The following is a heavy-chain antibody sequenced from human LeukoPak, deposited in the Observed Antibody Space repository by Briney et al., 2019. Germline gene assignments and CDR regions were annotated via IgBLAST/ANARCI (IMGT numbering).Heavy chain of an antibody. Sequence: GGSLRLSCAASGFTFSSYAMSWVRQAPGKGLEWVSAISGSGGSTYYADPVQGRFTISRDNSKNTLYLQMNNLRAEDTAVYYCAKTTGVHTSRCLDVWGQGTTVTVSS. CDR2: ISGSGGST. CDR3: AKTTGVHTSRCLDV. CDR1: GFTFSSYA. V-gene: IGHV3-23*01. D-gene: IGHD6-13*01. J-gene: IGHJ6*02.